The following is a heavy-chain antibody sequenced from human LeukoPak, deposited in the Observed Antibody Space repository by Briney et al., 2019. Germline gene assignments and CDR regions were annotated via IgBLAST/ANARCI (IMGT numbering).Heavy chain of an antibody. CDR3: ARDPRDYGDYMFDY. J-gene: IGHJ4*02. CDR2: TWYDGSSN. V-gene: IGHV3-33*01. Sequence: GGSLRLSCAMSGFILNNYGMHWVRQPPGKGLEWVAFTWYDGSSNYYADSVAGRFTISRDNSKKKVFLQMNNVRVEDTAVYYCARDPRDYGDYMFDYWGQGTLVTVSS. D-gene: IGHD4-17*01. CDR1: GFILNNYG.